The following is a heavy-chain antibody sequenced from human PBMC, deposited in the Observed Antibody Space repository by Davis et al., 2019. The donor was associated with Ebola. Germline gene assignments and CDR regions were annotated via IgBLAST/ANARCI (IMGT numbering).Heavy chain of an antibody. CDR3: AASISIFGAVTMQLGY. CDR1: GFTLSGAA. CDR2: IVAGSGDT. Sequence: SVKVSCKPSGFTLSGAAVQWVRQARGQPLEWMGWIVAGSGDTNYAQQFQERITFTRDMSTSKVYMELSSLRSDDSAVYYCAASISIFGAVTMQLGYWGQGTLVSVST. D-gene: IGHD3-3*01. V-gene: IGHV1-58*01. J-gene: IGHJ4*02.